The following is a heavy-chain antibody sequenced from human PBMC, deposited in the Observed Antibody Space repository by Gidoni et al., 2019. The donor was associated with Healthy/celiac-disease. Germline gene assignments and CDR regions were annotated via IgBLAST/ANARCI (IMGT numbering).Heavy chain of an antibody. CDR3: AKESYDFWSGYYLNY. J-gene: IGHJ4*02. CDR2: ISYDGSNK. V-gene: IGHV3-30*18. Sequence: QVQLVESGGGVVQPGRSLRLSCAASGFTFISYGMHWVRQAPGKGLEWVAVISYDGSNKYYADSVKGRFTISRDNSKNTLYLQMNSLRAEDTAVYYCAKESYDFWSGYYLNYWGQGTLVTVSS. CDR1: GFTFISYG. D-gene: IGHD3-3*01.